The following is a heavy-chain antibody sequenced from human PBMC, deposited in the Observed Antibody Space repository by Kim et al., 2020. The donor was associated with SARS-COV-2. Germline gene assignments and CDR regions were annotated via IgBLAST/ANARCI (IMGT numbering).Heavy chain of an antibody. CDR1: GYTFTSYD. J-gene: IGHJ5*02. V-gene: IGHV1-8*01. CDR3: ARGLRFWYYYDSSGPGEWFDP. Sequence: ASVKVSCKASGYTFTSYDINWVRQATGQGLEWMGWMNPNSGNTGYAQKFQGRVTMTRNTSISTAYMELSSLRSEDTAVYYCARGLRFWYYYDSSGPGEWFDPWGQGTLV. CDR2: MNPNSGNT. D-gene: IGHD3-22*01.